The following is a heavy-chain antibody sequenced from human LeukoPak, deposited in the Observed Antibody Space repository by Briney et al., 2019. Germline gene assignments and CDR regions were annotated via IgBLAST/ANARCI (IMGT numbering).Heavy chain of an antibody. Sequence: SETLSLTCTVSGGSISSSSYYWGWTRQPPGKGLEWIGSIYYSGSTYYNPSLKSRVTISVDTSKNQFSLKLSSVTAADTAVYYCARGQQLVIGAFDIWGQGTMVTVSS. CDR1: GGSISSSSYY. CDR2: IYYSGST. J-gene: IGHJ3*02. CDR3: ARGQQLVIGAFDI. V-gene: IGHV4-39*01. D-gene: IGHD6-13*01.